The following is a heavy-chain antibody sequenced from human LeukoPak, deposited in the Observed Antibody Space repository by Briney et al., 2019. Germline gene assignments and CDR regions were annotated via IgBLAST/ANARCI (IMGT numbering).Heavy chain of an antibody. Sequence: ASVKVSCKASGYTFTGYYMHWVRQAPGQGLEWMGIINPSGGSTSYAQKFQGRVTMTRDTSTSTVYMELSSLRSEDTAVYYCARRGNYCSSTSCYVAAFDIWGQGTMVTVPS. D-gene: IGHD2-2*01. V-gene: IGHV1-46*01. J-gene: IGHJ3*02. CDR2: INPSGGST. CDR1: GYTFTGYY. CDR3: ARRGNYCSSTSCYVAAFDI.